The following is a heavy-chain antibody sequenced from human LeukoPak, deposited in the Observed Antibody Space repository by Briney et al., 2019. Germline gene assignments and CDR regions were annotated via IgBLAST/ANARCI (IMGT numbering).Heavy chain of an antibody. Sequence: GGSLRLSCAASGLSFSSFAMSWVRQGPARGLEWVSSIRGKGETFYADSVKGRFTLSSDSSRNTVYFQLNNLRVEDTAIYYCARASWVSTTDAVRWGQGTLVTVSS. CDR3: ARASWVSTTDAVR. D-gene: IGHD1-14*01. V-gene: IGHV3-23*01. CDR2: IRGKGET. CDR1: GLSFSSFA. J-gene: IGHJ4*02.